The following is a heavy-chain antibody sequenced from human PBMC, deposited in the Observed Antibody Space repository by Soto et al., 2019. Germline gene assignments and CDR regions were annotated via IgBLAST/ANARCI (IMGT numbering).Heavy chain of an antibody. CDR1: GYTLTELS. J-gene: IGHJ4*02. CDR2: FDPEDGET. CDR3: ATIHDYGDYSMDY. V-gene: IGHV1-24*01. D-gene: IGHD4-17*01. Sequence: ASVKVSCKVSGYTLTELSMHWVRQAPGKGLEWTGGFDPEDGETIYAQKFQGRVTMTEDTSTDTAYMELSSLRSEDTAVYYCATIHDYGDYSMDYWGQGTLVTVSS.